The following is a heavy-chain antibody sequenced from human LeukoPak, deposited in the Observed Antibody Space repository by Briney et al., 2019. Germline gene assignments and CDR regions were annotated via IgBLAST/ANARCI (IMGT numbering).Heavy chain of an antibody. D-gene: IGHD3-10*01. V-gene: IGHV3-30*04. J-gene: IGHJ4*02. Sequence: PGGSLRLSCAASGFTFSSYAMHWVRQAPGKGLEWVAVISYDGSNKHYADSVKGRFTISRDNSKNTLYLQMNSLRAEDTAVYYCASSGSGSYPDYWGQGTLVTVSS. CDR2: ISYDGSNK. CDR1: GFTFSSYA. CDR3: ASSGSGSYPDY.